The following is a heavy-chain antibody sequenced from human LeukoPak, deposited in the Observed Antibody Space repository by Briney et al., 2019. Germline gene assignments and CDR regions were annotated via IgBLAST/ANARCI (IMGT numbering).Heavy chain of an antibody. Sequence: GGSLRLSCAASGFTFSSYGMHWVRQAPGKGLEWVAVISYDGSNKYYADSVKGRFTISRDNSKNTLYLQMNSLRAEDTAVYYCAKDRAVAGIYYFDYWGQETLVTVSS. CDR2: ISYDGSNK. D-gene: IGHD6-19*01. J-gene: IGHJ4*02. CDR1: GFTFSSYG. V-gene: IGHV3-30*18. CDR3: AKDRAVAGIYYFDY.